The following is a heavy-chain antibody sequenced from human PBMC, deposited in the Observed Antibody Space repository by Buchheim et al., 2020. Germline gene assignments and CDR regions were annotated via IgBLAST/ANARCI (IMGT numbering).Heavy chain of an antibody. D-gene: IGHD5-18*01. V-gene: IGHV4-4*02. CDR2: IDHSGFT. CDR1: GDSVSNGNW. Sequence: QVQLQESGPGLVKPSGTLSLTCAVSGDSVSNGNWWNWVRQPPGKGLEWIGEIDHSGFTKYNPSLKSRVTIELDKPTNQFSLKLTSVTAADTAVYYCARDSGYRSEYWGQGTL. CDR3: ARDSGYRSEY. J-gene: IGHJ4*02.